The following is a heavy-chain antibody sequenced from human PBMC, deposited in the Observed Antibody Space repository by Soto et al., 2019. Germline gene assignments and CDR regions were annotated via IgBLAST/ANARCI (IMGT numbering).Heavy chain of an antibody. CDR1: GYTFGAYY. CDR2: VSPLSGGT. J-gene: IGHJ6*02. D-gene: IGHD2-21*01. CDR3: AREFDSGDLGLDR. Sequence: QVQLVQSGPEVKTPGASVRVSCKSSGYTFGAYYIHWVRQAPGQGLEWMGWVSPLSGGTNIAQRFQGRLRLTSDASINTVFMELSSLRSGDTALYFCAREFDSGDLGLDRWGPGTTVSVS. V-gene: IGHV1-2*02.